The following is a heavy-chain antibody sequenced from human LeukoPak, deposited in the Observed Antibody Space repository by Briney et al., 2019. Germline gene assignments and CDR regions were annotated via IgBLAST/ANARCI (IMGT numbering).Heavy chain of an antibody. CDR3: ASCGRSGGSCYLFYFDY. V-gene: IGHV1-69*13. J-gene: IGHJ4*02. CDR2: IIPIFGTA. D-gene: IGHD2-15*01. Sequence: SVKVSCKASGGTFSSYTISWVRQAPGQGLEWMGGIIPIFGTANYAQKFQGRVTITADESTSTAYMELSSLRSEDTAVYYCASCGRSGGSCYLFYFDYWGQGTLVTVSS. CDR1: GGTFSSYT.